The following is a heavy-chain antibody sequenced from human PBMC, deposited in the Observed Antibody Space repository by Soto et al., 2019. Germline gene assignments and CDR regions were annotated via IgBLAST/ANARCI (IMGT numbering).Heavy chain of an antibody. D-gene: IGHD3-3*01. V-gene: IGHV4-31*03. Sequence: QVLLQESGPGLVKPSQSLSLTSSVSGASISSSDYYWNWIRQHPGKGLEWIGYIYYNEKTSFNPSLKSRITISVDTSKNQFSLNLSPVTAADTAVYFCASASRSGAHLLDAWGRGTTVTVSS. J-gene: IGHJ6*02. CDR2: IYYNEKT. CDR3: ASASRSGAHLLDA. CDR1: GASISSSDYY.